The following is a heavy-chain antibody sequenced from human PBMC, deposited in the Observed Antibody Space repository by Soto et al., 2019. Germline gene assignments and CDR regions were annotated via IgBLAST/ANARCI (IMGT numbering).Heavy chain of an antibody. V-gene: IGHV4-59*01. CDR1: GGSMSNNY. CDR3: ARSLTVTRFDQ. Sequence: QVHLQESGPGLVKPSETLSLFCNVSGGSMSNNYWTWIRQAPGKGLEWIGYVFYTGSTNYNPSLKSRVSISGDTSKKYFSLRLNSVTAADTAVYYCARSLTVTRFDQWGQGTRVTVS. D-gene: IGHD4-17*01. CDR2: VFYTGST. J-gene: IGHJ4*02.